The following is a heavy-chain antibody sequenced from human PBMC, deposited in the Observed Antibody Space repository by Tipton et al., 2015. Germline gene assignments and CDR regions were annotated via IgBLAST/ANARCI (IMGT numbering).Heavy chain of an antibody. CDR3: ARSGDTYSDY. CDR1: GDSMTTGIYY. V-gene: IGHV4-31*03. Sequence: TLSLTCTVSGDSMTTGIYYWSWIRQHPGKGLEWIGYIYHSGITYYNPSLKSRLTISLDKSRSRFSLQLSSVTAADTAVYHCARSGDTYSDYWGQGTLVTVSS. J-gene: IGHJ4*02. CDR2: IYHSGIT. D-gene: IGHD4-11*01.